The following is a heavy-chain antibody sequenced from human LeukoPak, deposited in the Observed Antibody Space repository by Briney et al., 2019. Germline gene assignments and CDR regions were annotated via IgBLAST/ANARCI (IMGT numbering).Heavy chain of an antibody. CDR1: GSTFSSYS. CDR3: AKQLLWFGELFYYFDY. Sequence: GGSLRLSCAASGSTFSSYSMNWVRQAPGKGPEWVSAISGSGGSTYYADSVKGRFTISRDNSKNTLYLQMNSLRAEDTAVYYCAKQLLWFGELFYYFDYWGQGTLVTVSS. CDR2: ISGSGGST. J-gene: IGHJ4*02. D-gene: IGHD3-10*01. V-gene: IGHV3-23*01.